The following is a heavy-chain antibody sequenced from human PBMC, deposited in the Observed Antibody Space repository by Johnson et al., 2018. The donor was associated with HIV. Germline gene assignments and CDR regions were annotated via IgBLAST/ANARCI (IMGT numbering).Heavy chain of an antibody. J-gene: IGHJ3*01. CDR1: GFTFSSYA. V-gene: IGHV3-30*14. CDR2: ISYDGSNK. D-gene: IGHD2-8*01. CDR3: AKDLVLMDFGGAFDV. Sequence: QEQLVESGGGVVQPGRSLRLSCAASGFTFSSYAMHWVRQAPGKGLEWVAVISYDGSNKYYADSVKGRFTISRDNSKNTLYLQMGSLRAEDMAVYYCAKDLVLMDFGGAFDVWGQGTMVTVSS.